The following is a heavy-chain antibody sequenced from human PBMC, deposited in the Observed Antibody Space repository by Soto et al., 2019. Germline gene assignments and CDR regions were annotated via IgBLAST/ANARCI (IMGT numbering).Heavy chain of an antibody. J-gene: IGHJ4*02. CDR2: ISPRNGNT. CDR3: ARVQLLPNPAFDF. CDR1: GYTFTSYG. D-gene: IGHD5-18*01. V-gene: IGHV1-18*04. Sequence: ASVKFSCKASGYTFTSYGINWVRQAPGQHLEWLGWISPRNGNTNYAQNVQGRVTLTTDASTGTAYLDLKNLRSDDTAVYYCARVQLLPNPAFDFWGQGTLVTVSS.